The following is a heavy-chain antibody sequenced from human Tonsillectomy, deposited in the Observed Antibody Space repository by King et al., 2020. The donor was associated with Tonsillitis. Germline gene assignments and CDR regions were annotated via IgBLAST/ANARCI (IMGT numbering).Heavy chain of an antibody. J-gene: IGHJ4*02. CDR3: ARETTLYDFWSGFSD. D-gene: IGHD3-3*01. Sequence: VQLQQSGPGLVKPSQTLSLTCAISGDSVSSDSAAWNWIRQSPSRGLEWLGRTYSRSKWYIDYAVSVKSRITINPDTSKNQFSLQLNSVTPEATAVYYCARETTLYDFWSGFSDWGQGTLVTVSS. V-gene: IGHV6-1*01. CDR2: TYSRSKWYI. CDR1: GDSVSSDSAA.